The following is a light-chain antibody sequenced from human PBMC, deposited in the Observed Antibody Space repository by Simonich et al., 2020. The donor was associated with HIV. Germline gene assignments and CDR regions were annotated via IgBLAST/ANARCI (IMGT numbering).Light chain of an antibody. J-gene: IGLJ3*02. CDR3: SSYTSSSTWV. CDR1: SSDVGGYNY. V-gene: IGLV2-14*01. CDR2: DVS. Sequence: QSALTQPASVSGSPGQSITISCTGTSSDVGGYNYVSWYPQHPGKAPKLMIYDVSQRPSGVSNRFSGSKSGNPASLTISGLQAEDEADYYCSSYTSSSTWVFGGGTKLTVL.